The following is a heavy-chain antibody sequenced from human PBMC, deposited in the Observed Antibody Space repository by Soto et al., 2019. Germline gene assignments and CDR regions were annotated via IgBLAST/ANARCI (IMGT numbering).Heavy chain of an antibody. CDR2: INHSGST. D-gene: IGHD1-1*01. CDR3: ARLLLTTNLPTTTDY. CDR1: GGSFSGYY. V-gene: IGHV4-34*01. Sequence: QVQLQQWGAGLLKPSETLSLTCAVYGGSFSGYYWSWIRQPPGKGLEWIGEINHSGSTNYNPSLKSRVTISVDTSKNQFSLKLSSVTAADTAVYYCARLLLTTNLPTTTDYWGQGTLVTVSS. J-gene: IGHJ4*02.